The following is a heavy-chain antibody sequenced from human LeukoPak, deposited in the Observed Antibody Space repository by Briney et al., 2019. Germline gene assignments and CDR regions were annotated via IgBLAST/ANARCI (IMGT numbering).Heavy chain of an antibody. CDR3: ARDGPSYYDFWSGPTGMGY. V-gene: IGHV1-69*13. D-gene: IGHD3-3*01. CDR2: IIPIFGTA. CDR1: GGTFSSYA. J-gene: IGHJ4*02. Sequence: ASVKVSCKASGGTFSSYAISWVRQAPGQGLEWMGGIIPIFGTANYAQKFQGRVTITADESTSTAYMELSSLRSEDTAVYYCARDGPSYYDFWSGPTGMGYWGQGTLVTVSS.